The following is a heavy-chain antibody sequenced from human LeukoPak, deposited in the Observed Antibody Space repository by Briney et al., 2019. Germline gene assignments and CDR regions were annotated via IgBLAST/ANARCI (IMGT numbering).Heavy chain of an antibody. CDR2: INHSGST. CDR1: GGSFSGYY. CDR3: ARSIDSSGYSDY. V-gene: IGHV4-34*01. Sequence: SETLSLTCAVYGGSFSGYYWSWIRQPPGKGLEWIGEINHSGSTNYNPSLKSRVTISVDTSKNQSSLKLSSVTAADTAVYYCARSIDSSGYSDYWGQGTLVTVSS. J-gene: IGHJ4*02. D-gene: IGHD3-22*01.